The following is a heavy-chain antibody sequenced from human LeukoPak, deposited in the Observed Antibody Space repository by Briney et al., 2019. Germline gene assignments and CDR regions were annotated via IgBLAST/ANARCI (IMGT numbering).Heavy chain of an antibody. Sequence: PSETLSLTCTVSGGSISSGSYYWSWIRQPAEKGLEWIGRIYTSGSTNYNPSLKSRVTISVDTSKNQFSLKLTSVTAVDTAVYYCARMALPYYYYYMDVWGKGTTVTISS. D-gene: IGHD1-7*01. CDR2: IYTSGST. CDR3: ARMALPYYYYYMDV. J-gene: IGHJ6*03. CDR1: GGSISSGSYY. V-gene: IGHV4-61*02.